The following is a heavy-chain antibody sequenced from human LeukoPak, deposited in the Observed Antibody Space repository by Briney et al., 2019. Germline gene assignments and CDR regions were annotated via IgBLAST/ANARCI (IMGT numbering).Heavy chain of an antibody. J-gene: IGHJ5*02. Sequence: GASVKVSCKVSGYTLTELSMHWVRQAPGKGLEWMGGFDPEDGETIYAQKFQGRVTMTEDTSTDTAYMELSSLRSEDTAVYYCATPLYGSGSYGPDHWGQGTLVTVSS. D-gene: IGHD3-10*01. V-gene: IGHV1-24*01. CDR1: GYTLTELS. CDR2: FDPEDGET. CDR3: ATPLYGSGSYGPDH.